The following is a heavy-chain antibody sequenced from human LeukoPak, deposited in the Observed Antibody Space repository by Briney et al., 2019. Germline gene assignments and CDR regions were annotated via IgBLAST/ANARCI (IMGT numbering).Heavy chain of an antibody. CDR1: GYTFTGYY. V-gene: IGHV1-2*02. CDR3: ARGRYFDWFLFGY. CDR2: INPNSGGT. Sequence: ASVKVSCKASGYTFTGYYMHWVRQAPGQGLEWMGWINPNSGGTNYAQKFQGRVTMTRDTSISTAYMELSRLRSDDTAVYYCARGRYFDWFLFGYWGQGTLVTVSS. J-gene: IGHJ4*02. D-gene: IGHD3-9*01.